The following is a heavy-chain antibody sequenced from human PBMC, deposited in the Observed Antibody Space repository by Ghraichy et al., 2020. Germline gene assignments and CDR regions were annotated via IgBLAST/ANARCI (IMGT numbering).Heavy chain of an antibody. D-gene: IGHD3-22*01. Sequence: SGPTLVKPTQTLTLTCTLSGFSISTSEVGVGWIRQPPGKALEWLAVIRWDGNTRYSPSLKNRLTITRVTFKNQVVLTMTNMDPVDTGTYYCAHRRYYDSSGYDYWGQGTLVTVAS. V-gene: IGHV2-5*02. J-gene: IGHJ4*02. CDR3: AHRRYYDSSGYDY. CDR1: GFSISTSEVG. CDR2: IRWDGNT.